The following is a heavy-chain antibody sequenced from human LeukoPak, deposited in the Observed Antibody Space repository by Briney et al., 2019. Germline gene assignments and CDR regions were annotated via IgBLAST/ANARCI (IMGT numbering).Heavy chain of an antibody. J-gene: IGHJ6*02. Sequence: GGSLRLSCAASGFTLSSYAMSWVRQAPGKGLEWVSAISGSGGSTYYADSVKGRFTISRDNSKNTLYLQMNSLRAEDTAVYYCAKGQAVAGRGNYYYYYGMDVWGQGTTVTVSS. CDR3: AKGQAVAGRGNYYYYYGMDV. CDR2: ISGSGGST. CDR1: GFTLSSYA. V-gene: IGHV3-23*01. D-gene: IGHD6-19*01.